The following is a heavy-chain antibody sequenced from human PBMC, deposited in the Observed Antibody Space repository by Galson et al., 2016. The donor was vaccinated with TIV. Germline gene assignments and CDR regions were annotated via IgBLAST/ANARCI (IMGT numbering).Heavy chain of an antibody. J-gene: IGHJ3*02. D-gene: IGHD3-22*01. CDR3: ARDRDYYDSSSYSPDAFDM. Sequence: SLRLSCAASGFTFRRYSMNWVRQAPGKGLEWVSTISSSSDYRFYADSVKGRFTISRDNARNSLHLQINSLRVEDTAVYYCARDRDYYDSSSYSPDAFDMWGQGTMVTVSS. CDR1: GFTFRRYS. V-gene: IGHV3-21*01. CDR2: ISSSSDYR.